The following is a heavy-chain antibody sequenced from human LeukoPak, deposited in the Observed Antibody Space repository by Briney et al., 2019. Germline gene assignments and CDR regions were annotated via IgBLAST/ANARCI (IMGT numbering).Heavy chain of an antibody. CDR3: ARMGDTPPPSFDY. CDR2: IYYSGST. D-gene: IGHD1-26*01. V-gene: IGHV4-39*01. J-gene: IGHJ4*02. Sequence: PSETLSLTCTVSGGSISRSSYYWGWIRQPPGKGLEWIGSIYYSGSTYYNPSLKSRVTISADTSKNQFSLKLTSVTAADTAVYFCARMGDTPPPSFDYWGQGTLVTVSS. CDR1: GGSISRSSYY.